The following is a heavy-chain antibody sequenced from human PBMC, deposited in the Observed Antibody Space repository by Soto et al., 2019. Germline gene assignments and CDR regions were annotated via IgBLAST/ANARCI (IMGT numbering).Heavy chain of an antibody. CDR3: ERVVGIVVPAAILVDGMDV. Sequence: SVTLCYSCAVDDGNFIGYGSSWIRQHRGQGLDRIGEINHSGSTNSNPSLKTRAPISVDTSKNQFSLKLSSVTAADTAVYYCERVVGIVVPAAILVDGMDVWGQGTTVTGSS. D-gene: IGHD2-2*02. V-gene: IGHV4-34*01. J-gene: IGHJ6*02. CDR2: INHSGST. CDR1: DGNFIGYG.